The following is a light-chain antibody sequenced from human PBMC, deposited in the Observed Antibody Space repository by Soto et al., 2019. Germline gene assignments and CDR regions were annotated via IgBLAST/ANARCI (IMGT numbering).Light chain of an antibody. J-gene: IGKJ1*01. CDR2: GAS. V-gene: IGKV3-15*01. CDR1: QSVSSN. Sequence: EIVMTQSPATLSVSPGERATLSCRTSQSVSSNLAWYQQKPGQAPRLLIDGASTRATGIPARFSGSRSGTEFTLTISSLQSEDFVVYYCQQYNNWPQTFGHGTKVEIK. CDR3: QQYNNWPQT.